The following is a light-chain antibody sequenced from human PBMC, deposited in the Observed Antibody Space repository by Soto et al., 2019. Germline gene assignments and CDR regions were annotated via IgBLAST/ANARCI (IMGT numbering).Light chain of an antibody. CDR2: DVS. CDR1: SGDFGRFNY. Sequence: QSALTQPASVSGSPGQSITISCTGTSGDFGRFNYVSWYQHHPGKAPKVMIYDVSNRPSGVSDRFSGSKSGNTASLTISGLQAEDEADYYCRSYTHTTSRYVFGAGTKVTVL. CDR3: RSYTHTTSRYV. V-gene: IGLV2-14*03. J-gene: IGLJ1*01.